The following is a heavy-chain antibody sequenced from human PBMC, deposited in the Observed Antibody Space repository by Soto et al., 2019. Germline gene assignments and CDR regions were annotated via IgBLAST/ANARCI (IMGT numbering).Heavy chain of an antibody. Sequence: ASVKVSCKASGYTFTSYYMHWVRQAPGQGLEWMGIINPSGGSTSYAQKFQGRVTMTRDTSTSTVYMELSSLRSEDTAVYYCARQKHYYDSSGFYYFVYWCQGTLVTVSS. D-gene: IGHD3-22*01. V-gene: IGHV1-46*01. CDR1: GYTFTSYY. CDR2: INPSGGST. J-gene: IGHJ4*02. CDR3: ARQKHYYDSSGFYYFVY.